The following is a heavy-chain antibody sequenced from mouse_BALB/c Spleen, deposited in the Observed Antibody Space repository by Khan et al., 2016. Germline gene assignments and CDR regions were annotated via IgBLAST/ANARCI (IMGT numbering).Heavy chain of an antibody. CDR3: VRTDCGRDGFVY. CDR1: DYSITSDYA. V-gene: IGHV3-2*02. CDR2: ITYSGSI. Sequence: EVQLQESGPGLVKPSQSMSLTCTVTDYSITSDYAWNWIRQFPGNKLEWMGYITYSGSISYNPSLKSRISITRDTSKNPLFLQLNSVTTEDAATYHCVRTDCGRDGFVYWGQGTLVTVSA. D-gene: IGHD1-1*02. J-gene: IGHJ3*01.